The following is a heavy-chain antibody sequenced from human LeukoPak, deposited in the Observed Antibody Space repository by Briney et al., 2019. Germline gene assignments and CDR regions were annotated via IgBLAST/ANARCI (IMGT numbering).Heavy chain of an antibody. CDR3: AKVNVEMATIRPYYFDY. Sequence: GRSLRLSCAASGFTFSSYGMHWVRQAPGKWLEWVAVISYDGSNKYYADSVKGRFTISRDNSKNTLYLQMNSLRAEDTAVYYCAKVNVEMATIRPYYFDYWGQGTLVTVSS. D-gene: IGHD5-24*01. CDR1: GFTFSSYG. V-gene: IGHV3-30*18. CDR2: ISYDGSNK. J-gene: IGHJ4*02.